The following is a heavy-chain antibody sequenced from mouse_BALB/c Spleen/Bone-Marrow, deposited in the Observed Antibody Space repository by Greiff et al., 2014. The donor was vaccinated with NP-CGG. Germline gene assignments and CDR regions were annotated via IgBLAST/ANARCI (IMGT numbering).Heavy chain of an antibody. CDR1: GFSLTGYG. CDR2: IWGDGST. Sequence: VQLQESGPGLVAPSQSLSITCTVSGFSLTGYGVNWVRQPPGKGLEWPGMIWGDGSTDYNSALKSRLSISKDNSKSQVFLKMNSLQTDDTARYYCARDRYDGAMDYWGQGTSVTVSS. D-gene: IGHD2-14*01. CDR3: ARDRYDGAMDY. V-gene: IGHV2-6-7*01. J-gene: IGHJ4*01.